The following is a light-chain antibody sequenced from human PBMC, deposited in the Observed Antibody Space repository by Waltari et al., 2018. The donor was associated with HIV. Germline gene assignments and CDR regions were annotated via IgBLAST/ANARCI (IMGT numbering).Light chain of an antibody. CDR2: QDG. CDR1: ALQSRY. J-gene: IGLJ2*01. V-gene: IGLV3-1*01. CDR3: QAWAGGTGSEGV. Sequence: SYELTQPPSVSVSPGQTASIACSGDALQSRYVSWYQKRPGQSPVLVVFQDGKRPSGIPEGVSGSNSGNTATLTISGTQAMDEADYFCQAWAGGTGSEGVFGGGTKLTVL.